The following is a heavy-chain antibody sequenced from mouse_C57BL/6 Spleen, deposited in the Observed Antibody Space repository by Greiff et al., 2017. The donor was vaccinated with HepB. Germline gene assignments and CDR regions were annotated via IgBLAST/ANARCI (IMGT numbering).Heavy chain of an antibody. J-gene: IGHJ2*01. CDR2: ISSGSSTI. CDR1: GFTFSDYG. CDR3: ARSYDYFDY. V-gene: IGHV5-17*01. Sequence: VKLMESGGGLVKPGGSLKLSCAASGFTFSDYGMHWVRQAPEKGLEWVAYISSGSSTIYYADTVKGRFTISRDNAKNTLFLQMTSLRSEDTAMYYCARSYDYFDYWGQGTTLTVSS.